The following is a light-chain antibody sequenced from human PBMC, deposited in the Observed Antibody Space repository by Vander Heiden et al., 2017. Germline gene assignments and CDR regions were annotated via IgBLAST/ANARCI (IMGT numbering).Light chain of an antibody. J-gene: IGKJ1*01. Sequence: DIQMTQSPSTLSASVGDRVTITCRASQSISSWLAWYQQKPGKAPKLLIYKASSLESGVPSRFSGSGSGTEFTLTISSLQPDDFATYYCQQYNSYHSFGQGINVEIK. CDR3: QQYNSYHS. CDR2: KAS. V-gene: IGKV1-5*03. CDR1: QSISSW.